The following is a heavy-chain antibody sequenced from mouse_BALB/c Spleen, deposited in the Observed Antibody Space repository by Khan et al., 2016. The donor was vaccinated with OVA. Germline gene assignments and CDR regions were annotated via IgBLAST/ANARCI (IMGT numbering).Heavy chain of an antibody. Sequence: VQLQQSGTVLARPGASVKMSCKASGYSFTRYLIHWVKQRPGQGLEWIGDIYPGNGDTSYNQKFKDKAKLTAGNSSSTAYMEVSNLTNEDAAVYYCTKGGYSSVAYWGQGTLVTVSA. CDR1: GYSFTRYL. CDR2: IYPGNGDT. D-gene: IGHD1-3*01. CDR3: TKGGYSSVAY. V-gene: IGHV1-5*01. J-gene: IGHJ3*01.